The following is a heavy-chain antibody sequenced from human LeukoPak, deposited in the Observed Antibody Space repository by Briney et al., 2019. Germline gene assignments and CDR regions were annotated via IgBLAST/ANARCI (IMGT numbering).Heavy chain of an antibody. J-gene: IGHJ4*02. CDR1: GASISSYY. D-gene: IGHD5-12*01. CDR3: ARGGIVATIDYFDY. CDR2: IYTSGST. Sequence: PSETLSLTCTVSGASISSYYWSWIRQPAGKGLEWVGRIYTSGSTTYNPSLKSRVTLSLDTSKNQFSLKLTSVTAADTAVYYCARGGIVATIDYFDYWGQGTLVTVSS. V-gene: IGHV4-4*07.